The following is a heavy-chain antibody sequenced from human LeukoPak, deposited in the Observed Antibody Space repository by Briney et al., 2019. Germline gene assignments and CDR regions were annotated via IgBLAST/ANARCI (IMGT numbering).Heavy chain of an antibody. J-gene: IGHJ4*02. Sequence: SETLSVTCTVSDGSIASSFYYWGWIRQPPGKGLQWIGTISYSGTTDYNPSLKNRVTVSIDTSKDHFSLKLTSVTAADSAVYCCARQRLLGDYFDSWGQGALVTVFS. D-gene: IGHD2/OR15-2a*01. V-gene: IGHV4-39*01. CDR3: ARQRLLGDYFDS. CDR1: DGSIASSFYY. CDR2: ISYSGTT.